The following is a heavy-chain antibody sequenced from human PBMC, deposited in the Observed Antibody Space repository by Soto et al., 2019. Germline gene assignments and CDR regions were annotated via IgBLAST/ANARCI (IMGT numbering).Heavy chain of an antibody. J-gene: IGHJ4*02. CDR3: ARLQDGAAVIGHY. CDR2: IYVGDSDT. D-gene: IGHD2-21*01. Sequence: LGESLKISCKASGYTFTNYWIGWVRQMPGKGLEWMGIIYVGDSDTRYSPSFQGQVTISADKSVTTAYLQWSSLKASDSAMYYCARLQDGAAVIGHYWGQGTLVTVSS. V-gene: IGHV5-51*01. CDR1: GYTFTNYW.